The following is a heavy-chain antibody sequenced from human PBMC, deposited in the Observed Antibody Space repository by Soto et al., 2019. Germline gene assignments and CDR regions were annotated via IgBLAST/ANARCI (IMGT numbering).Heavy chain of an antibody. J-gene: IGHJ3*02. CDR3: AIGISPTTADILYDSVDI. V-gene: IGHV3-7*01. D-gene: IGHD2-2*01. Sequence: EVQLVESGGGVVQPGGSLRLSCAASGFTFSRYWMTWVRQAPGKGLEWVANVNDDGTVEYYVDSVKGRFTISRDNAKKLLYLEMNRLRAYDTAVYCSAIGISPTTADILYDSVDIWGQGTIVTVSS. CDR2: VNDDGTVE. CDR1: GFTFSRYW.